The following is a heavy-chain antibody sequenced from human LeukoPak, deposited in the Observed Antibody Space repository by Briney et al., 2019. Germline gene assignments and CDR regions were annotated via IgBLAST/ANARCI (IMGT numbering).Heavy chain of an antibody. Sequence: SETLSLTCTVSGGSISSYYWSWIRQPPGKGLEWIGYIYYSGSTNYNPSLKSRVTISVDTFKNQFSLKLSSVTAADTAVYYCARGGSGTWVDPWGQGTLVTVSS. V-gene: IGHV4-59*01. J-gene: IGHJ5*02. CDR1: GGSISSYY. CDR2: IYYSGST. CDR3: ARGGSGTWVDP. D-gene: IGHD3-10*01.